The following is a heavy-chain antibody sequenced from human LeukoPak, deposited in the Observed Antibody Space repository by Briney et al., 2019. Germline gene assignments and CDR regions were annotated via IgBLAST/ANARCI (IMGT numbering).Heavy chain of an antibody. CDR3: ARHPNWGRYFDY. D-gene: IGHD7-27*01. CDR1: GGSISSYY. J-gene: IGHJ4*02. Sequence: SETLSLTCTVSGGSISSYYWTWIRQPPGKELEWIGYIYYSGTTNYNPSLKSRATISLDTSKNQFSLNLSSVTAADTAVYYCARHPNWGRYFDYWGQGTLVTVSS. V-gene: IGHV4-59*08. CDR2: IYYSGTT.